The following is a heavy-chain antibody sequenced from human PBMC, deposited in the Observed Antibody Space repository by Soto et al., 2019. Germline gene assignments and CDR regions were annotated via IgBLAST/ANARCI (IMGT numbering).Heavy chain of an antibody. Sequence: SVKVSCKASGYTFTIYGISWVRQAPGQGLEWMGWISAYNGNTNYAQKFQGRVTMTTDTSTNTAYLDLWTLISDDTAVYYCARSWVTGKGGIDVWGQGTTVTVSS. V-gene: IGHV1-18*01. J-gene: IGHJ6*02. CDR2: ISAYNGNT. CDR1: GYTFTIYG. D-gene: IGHD3-16*01. CDR3: ARSWVTGKGGIDV.